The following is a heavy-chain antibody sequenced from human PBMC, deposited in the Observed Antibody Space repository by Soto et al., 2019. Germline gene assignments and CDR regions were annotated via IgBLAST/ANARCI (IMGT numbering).Heavy chain of an antibody. V-gene: IGHV4-31*03. D-gene: IGHD6-13*01. CDR2: IYYSGST. CDR1: GGSISSGSYY. J-gene: IGHJ6*02. Sequence: QVQLQESGPGLVKPSQTLSLTCTVSGGSISSGSYYWSWIRQHPGKGLEWNGYIYYSGSTYYNTSLKSRVTISVDTSKNQSSLKLSSVTAADTAVYYCARDCGAAAGTGFSMDVWGQGTPVTVSS. CDR3: ARDCGAAAGTGFSMDV.